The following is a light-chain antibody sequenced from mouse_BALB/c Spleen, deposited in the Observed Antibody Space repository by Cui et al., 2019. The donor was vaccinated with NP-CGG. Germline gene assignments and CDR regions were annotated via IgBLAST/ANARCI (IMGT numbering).Light chain of an antibody. CDR1: TGAVTTSNY. Sequence: QAVVPQESATTTSPVETVTLTCRSSTGAVTTSNYANWVQENPDHLFTGLIGGTNNRAPGVPARFSGSLIGDKAAHTITGAQTEDEAIYFCALWYSNHWVFGGGTKLTVL. J-gene: IGLJ1*01. V-gene: IGLV1*01. CDR2: GTN. CDR3: ALWYSNHWV.